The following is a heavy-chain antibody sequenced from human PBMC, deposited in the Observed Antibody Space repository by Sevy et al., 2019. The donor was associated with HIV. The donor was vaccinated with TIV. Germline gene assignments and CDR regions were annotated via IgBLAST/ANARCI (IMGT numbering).Heavy chain of an antibody. D-gene: IGHD3-22*01. Sequence: GGSLRLSCAASGFTFSSYAMNWVRQAPGKGLEWVSGISGSGGSGDKTNYADSVKGRFTISRDDSKNSLYLQLTSLRAEDTAIYYCARKYDSSGYFDYWGQGTLVTVSS. V-gene: IGHV3-23*01. CDR2: ISGSGGSGDKT. CDR3: ARKYDSSGYFDY. J-gene: IGHJ4*02. CDR1: GFTFSSYA.